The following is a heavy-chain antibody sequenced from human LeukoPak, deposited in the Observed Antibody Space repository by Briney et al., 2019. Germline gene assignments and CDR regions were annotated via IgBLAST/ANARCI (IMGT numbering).Heavy chain of an antibody. CDR1: GFTFSSYA. CDR3: ARNQDYGVYNSVGAFDI. Sequence: HPGGSLRLSCAASGFTFSSYAMSWVRQAPGKGLEWVSAISGSGGSTYYADSVKGRFTISRDNSKNTLYLQMNSLRAEDTAVYYCARNQDYGVYNSVGAFDIWGQGTMVTVSS. J-gene: IGHJ3*02. V-gene: IGHV3-23*01. D-gene: IGHD4-17*01. CDR2: ISGSGGST.